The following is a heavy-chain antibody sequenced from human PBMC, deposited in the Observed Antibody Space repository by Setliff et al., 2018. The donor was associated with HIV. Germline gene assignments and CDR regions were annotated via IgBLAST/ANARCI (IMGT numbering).Heavy chain of an antibody. V-gene: IGHV4-59*01. CDR3: ARSRTSSGYYGVTGYGMDI. CDR1: GGSISSDY. D-gene: IGHD3-22*01. J-gene: IGHJ6*02. Sequence: SETLSLTCTVSGGSISSDYWSWIRQPPGKGLEWIGYIYYSGSTNYNPSLKSRVTISVATSKNQFSLKLNSVTTADTAVYYCARSRTSSGYYGVTGYGMDIWGQGTTVTVSS. CDR2: IYYSGST.